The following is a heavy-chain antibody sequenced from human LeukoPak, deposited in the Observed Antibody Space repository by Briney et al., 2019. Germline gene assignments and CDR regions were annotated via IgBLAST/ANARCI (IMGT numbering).Heavy chain of an antibody. V-gene: IGHV1-8*03. Sequence: GASVKVSCKASGYTFTSSGISWVRQATGQGLEWMGWMNPNSGNTGYAQKFQGRVTITRNTSISTAYMELSSLRSEDTAVYYCARGHYDYVWGSYRSTGYFQHWGQGTLVTVSS. CDR3: ARGHYDYVWGSYRSTGYFQH. J-gene: IGHJ1*01. CDR2: MNPNSGNT. CDR1: GYTFTSSG. D-gene: IGHD3-16*02.